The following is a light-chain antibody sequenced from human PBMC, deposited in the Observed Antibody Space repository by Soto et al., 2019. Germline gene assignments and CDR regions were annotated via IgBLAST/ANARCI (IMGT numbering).Light chain of an antibody. CDR3: QQYGSSAYT. J-gene: IGKJ2*01. CDR1: QSISSSY. CDR2: AAS. V-gene: IGKV3-20*01. Sequence: EIVLTQSPGTLSLSPGERATLSCRASQSISSSYLAWYQQKPGQAPRLLIYAASSRATGIPDRFSGSGSGTELTLTISRLEPEDFAVYYCQQYGSSAYTFGQGTQLEIK.